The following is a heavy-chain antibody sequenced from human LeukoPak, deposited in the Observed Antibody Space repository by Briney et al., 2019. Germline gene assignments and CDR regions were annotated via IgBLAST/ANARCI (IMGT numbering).Heavy chain of an antibody. V-gene: IGHV3-33*01. CDR1: GFTFSSYG. CDR2: IWYNGSNK. CDR3: ARARGAVYGMDV. D-gene: IGHD3-10*01. J-gene: IGHJ6*02. Sequence: PGGSLRLSCAASGFTFSSYGMHWVRQAPGKGLEWVAVIWYNGSNKYYADSVKGRFTISRDNSKNTLYLQMNSLRAEDTAVYYCARARGAVYGMDVWGQGTTVTVSS.